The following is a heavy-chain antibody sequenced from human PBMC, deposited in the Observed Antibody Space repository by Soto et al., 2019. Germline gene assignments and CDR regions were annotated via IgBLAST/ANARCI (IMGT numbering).Heavy chain of an antibody. J-gene: IGHJ6*02. V-gene: IGHV1-2*02. CDR1: GYTFTGYY. CDR3: ARGSGVAPGYYYYGMDV. CDR2: INPNSGGT. Sequence: ASVKVSCKASGYTFTGYYMHWVRQAPGQGLEWMGWINPNSGGTNYAQKFQGRVTMTRDTSISTAYMELSRLRSGDTAVYYCARGSGVAPGYYYYGMDVWGQGTTVTVSS. D-gene: IGHD7-27*01.